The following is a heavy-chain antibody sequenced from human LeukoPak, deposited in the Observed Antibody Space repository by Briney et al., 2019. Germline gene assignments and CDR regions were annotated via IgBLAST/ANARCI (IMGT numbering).Heavy chain of an antibody. CDR1: GFTFSNYG. J-gene: IGHJ4*02. V-gene: IGHV3-30*02. D-gene: IGHD2/OR15-2a*01. CDR3: VIKAGRHGPNSYFDY. Sequence: GGSLRLSCAASGFTFSNYGMHWVRQAPGKGLEWVAFIRYDGSNKYHADSVKGRFTISRDNSKNTLYLQMNSLRAEDTAVYYCVIKAGRHGPNSYFDYWGQGTLVTVSS. CDR2: IRYDGSNK.